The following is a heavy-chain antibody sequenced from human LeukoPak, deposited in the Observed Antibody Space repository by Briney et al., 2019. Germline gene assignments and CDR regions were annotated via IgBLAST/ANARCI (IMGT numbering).Heavy chain of an antibody. CDR1: GGSFSGYY. D-gene: IGHD2-2*01. J-gene: IGHJ4*02. V-gene: IGHV4-34*01. CDR3: ARAPQGYCSSTSCYGGFDY. CDR2: INHSGST. Sequence: SETLSLTCAVYGGSFSGYYWSWIRQPPGKGLEWIGEINHSGSTNYNPSLKSRVTISVDTSKNQFSLKLSSVTAADTAVYYCARAPQGYCSSTSCYGGFDYWGQGTLVTVSS.